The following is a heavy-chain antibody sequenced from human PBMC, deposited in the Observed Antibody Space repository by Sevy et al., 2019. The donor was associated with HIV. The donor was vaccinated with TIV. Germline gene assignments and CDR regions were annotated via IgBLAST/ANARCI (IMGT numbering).Heavy chain of an antibody. Sequence: GGSLRLSGAASGFTFSANWMNWVRQAPGKGLEWVANIKGDGSDKHYVDSVEGRFTISRDNAKNLLYLQMNSLRVEDTAVYYCAHETFGRFESWGQGTLVTVSS. V-gene: IGHV3-7*01. CDR2: IKGDGSDK. J-gene: IGHJ4*02. D-gene: IGHD3-16*01. CDR3: AHETFGRFES. CDR1: GFTFSANW.